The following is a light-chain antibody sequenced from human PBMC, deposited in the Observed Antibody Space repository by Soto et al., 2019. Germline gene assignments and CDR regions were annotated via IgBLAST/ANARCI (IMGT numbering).Light chain of an antibody. CDR3: QSSENGLSESV. V-gene: IGLV2-8*01. CDR2: EVS. J-gene: IGLJ1*01. CDR1: SSDVGGYNY. Sequence: QSVLTQPPSASGSPGQSVTISCTGTSSDVGGYNYVSWYQQHPGKAPKLMIYEVSKRPSGVPDRFSGSKSGNTASLTVSGLQAEDEGDYYCQSSENGLSESVFGTGTKVTVL.